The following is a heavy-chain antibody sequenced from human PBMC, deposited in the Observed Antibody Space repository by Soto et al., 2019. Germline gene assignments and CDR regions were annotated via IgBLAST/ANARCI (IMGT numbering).Heavy chain of an antibody. CDR2: IIPIFGTA. J-gene: IGHJ4*02. Sequence: GASVKVSCKASGGTFSSYAISWVRQAPGQGLEWMGGIIPIFGTANYAQKFQGRVTITADESTSTAYMELSSLRSEDTAVYYCARGVRVSDYYDSSGSFRHWGQGTLVTVPS. V-gene: IGHV1-69*13. CDR3: ARGVRVSDYYDSSGSFRH. CDR1: GGTFSSYA. D-gene: IGHD3-22*01.